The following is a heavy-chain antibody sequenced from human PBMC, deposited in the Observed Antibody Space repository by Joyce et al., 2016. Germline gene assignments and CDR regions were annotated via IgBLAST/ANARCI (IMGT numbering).Heavy chain of an antibody. D-gene: IGHD3-10*01. J-gene: IGHJ4*02. CDR2: INHSGST. V-gene: IGHV4-34*01. CDR1: GGSLGHYF. Sequence: QVQLQLWGAGLLKPSETLSLTCGVSGGSLGHYFWTWIRQPPGKGLEWIGEINHSGSTNYNPSLKSRVTMAVDTSKNQFSLKLSSVTAADTAVYYCARGRRITTVRGVKVFDYWGQGTLVTVSS. CDR3: ARGRRITTVRGVKVFDY.